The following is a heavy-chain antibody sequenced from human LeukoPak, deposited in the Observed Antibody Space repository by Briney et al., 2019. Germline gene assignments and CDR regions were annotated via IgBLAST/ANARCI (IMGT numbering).Heavy chain of an antibody. D-gene: IGHD2-2*01. Sequence: GGSLRLSCAASGFTVSSNYMSWVRQAPGKGLEWVSVIYSGGSTYYADSVKGRFTISRDNSKNTLYLQMNSLRAEDTAVYYCARSPPATYCSSTSCSAGRYFQHWGQGTLVTVSS. J-gene: IGHJ1*01. CDR1: GFTVSSNY. V-gene: IGHV3-53*01. CDR3: ARSPPATYCSSTSCSAGRYFQH. CDR2: IYSGGST.